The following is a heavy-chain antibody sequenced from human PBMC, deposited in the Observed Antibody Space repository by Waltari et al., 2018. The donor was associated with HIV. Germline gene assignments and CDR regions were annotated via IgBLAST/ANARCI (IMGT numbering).Heavy chain of an antibody. V-gene: IGHV4-34*01. CDR2: NDHNGET. CDR3: VRGLGSRPFYRSYEP. J-gene: IGHJ4*02. CDR1: GASVTENY. Sequence: QVQLRQWGAGLLKPSETLSLTCAGSGASVTENYWAWIRQAPDKGLEWIGENDHNGETNYNPSFKTRVTISLDMSKNQVSLKLKSATAADTAVYFCVRGLGSRPFYRSYEPWGQGTLVTVSS. D-gene: IGHD3-16*01.